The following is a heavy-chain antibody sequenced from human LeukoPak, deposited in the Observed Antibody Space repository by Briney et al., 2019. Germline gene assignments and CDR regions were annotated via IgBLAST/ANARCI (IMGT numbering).Heavy chain of an antibody. V-gene: IGHV1-18*04. CDR3: LVVVVAATGDY. J-gene: IGHJ4*02. D-gene: IGHD2-15*01. CDR1: GYTFTGYY. CDR2: ISAYNGNT. Sequence: ASVKVSCKASGYTFTGYYMHWVRQAPGQGLEWMGWISAYNGNTNYAQKLQGRVTMTTDTSTSTAYMELRSLRSDDTAVYYCLVVVVAATGDYWGQGTLVTVSS.